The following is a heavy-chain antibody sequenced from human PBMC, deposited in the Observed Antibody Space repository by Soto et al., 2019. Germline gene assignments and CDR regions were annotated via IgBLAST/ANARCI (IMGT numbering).Heavy chain of an antibody. V-gene: IGHV4-4*07. D-gene: IGHD3-10*02. CDR1: GGSISSYH. Sequence: SETLSLTCTVSGGSISSYHWSWIRQPAGKGLEWIGRIYSSGSTNYNPSLKSRVTMSVDTSKNQFSLKLSSVTAADTAVYYCAIARFGEVRLFDCWGQGALVTVFS. J-gene: IGHJ4*02. CDR3: AIARFGEVRLFDC. CDR2: IYSSGST.